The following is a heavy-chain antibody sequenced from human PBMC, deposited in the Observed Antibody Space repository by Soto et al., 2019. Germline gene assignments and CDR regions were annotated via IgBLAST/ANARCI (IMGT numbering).Heavy chain of an antibody. CDR3: SSGMAAGTY. CDR2: IKSKAAGGTA. V-gene: IGHV3-15*07. Sequence: EVQLVESGGGLVTPGGSLRLSCAVTGLTFTDAWMNWMRQAPGKGPEWVGRIKSKAAGGTADYAAAVKDRFTMSRDESKNMLYLQMNSLNSADTAVYYCSSGMAAGTYWGQGTLVTVSS. D-gene: IGHD6-13*01. J-gene: IGHJ4*02. CDR1: GLTFTDAW.